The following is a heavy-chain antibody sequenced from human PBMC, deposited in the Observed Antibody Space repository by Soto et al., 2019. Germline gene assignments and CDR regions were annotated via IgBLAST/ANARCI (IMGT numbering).Heavy chain of an antibody. V-gene: IGHV4-30-2*01. J-gene: IGHJ4*02. Sequence: PSETLSLTCAVSGGSISSGGYSWSWIRQPPGKGLEWIGYIYHSGSTYYNPSLKSRVTISVDTSKNQFSLKLSSVTAADTAVYYCARRYGGGFDYWGRGTLVTVSS. CDR1: GGSISSGGYS. CDR2: IYHSGST. CDR3: ARRYGGGFDY. D-gene: IGHD3-10*01.